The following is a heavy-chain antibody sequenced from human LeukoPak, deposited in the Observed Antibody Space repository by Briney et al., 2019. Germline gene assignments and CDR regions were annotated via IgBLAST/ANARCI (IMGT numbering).Heavy chain of an antibody. CDR3: ARGNPVATTGTKGGWFDP. Sequence: PSEILSLTCTVSGDSISSYYWSWIRQPPGKGLEWIGYIYDSGSTNYNPSLKSRVTISLDTPKNQFSLKLRSVTAADTALYYCARGNPVATTGTKGGWFDPWGQGTLVTVSS. CDR1: GDSISSYY. V-gene: IGHV4-59*01. CDR2: IYDSGST. D-gene: IGHD1-1*01. J-gene: IGHJ5*02.